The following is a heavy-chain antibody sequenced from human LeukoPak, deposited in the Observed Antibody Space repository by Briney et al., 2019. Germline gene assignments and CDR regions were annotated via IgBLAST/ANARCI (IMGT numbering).Heavy chain of an antibody. CDR3: ATYRQVLLPFES. J-gene: IGHJ4*02. CDR1: GFSLSSYA. V-gene: IGHV3-23*01. CDR2: TSSSDDGK. Sequence: GGSLRLSCTVSGFSLSSYAMSWVRRAPGKGLEWVSATSSSDDGKYYADSVRGRFTISRDNSRNTMYLQMNSLRAEDAAVYYCATYRQVLLPFESWGQGTLVTVSS. D-gene: IGHD2-8*02.